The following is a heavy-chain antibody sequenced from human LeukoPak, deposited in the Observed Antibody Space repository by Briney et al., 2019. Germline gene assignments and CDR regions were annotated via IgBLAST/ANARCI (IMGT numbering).Heavy chain of an antibody. Sequence: PGGSLRLSCTASEFTFSSDYMSWVRRAPGKGLEWVSVIYSGGSTYYADSVKGRFTISRDNSKNTLYLQMNSLRAEDTAVYYCAKEHYDSSGYYSPVVYWGQGTLVTVSS. CDR1: EFTFSSDY. CDR2: IYSGGST. D-gene: IGHD3-22*01. CDR3: AKEHYDSSGYYSPVVY. J-gene: IGHJ4*02. V-gene: IGHV3-53*01.